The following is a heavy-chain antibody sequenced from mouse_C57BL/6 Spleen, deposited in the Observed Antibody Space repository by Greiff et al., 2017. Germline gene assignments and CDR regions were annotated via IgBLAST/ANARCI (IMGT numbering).Heavy chain of an antibody. Sequence: VQLQQSGAELVKPGASVKISCKASGYAFSSYWMNWVKQRPGKGLEWIGQIYPGDGDTNYNGKFKGKATLTADNSSSTAYMQLSSLTSEDSAVYFCARSDGYDGTWFAYWGQGTLVTVAA. V-gene: IGHV1-80*01. D-gene: IGHD2-2*01. CDR2: IYPGDGDT. J-gene: IGHJ3*01. CDR3: ARSDGYDGTWFAY. CDR1: GYAFSSYW.